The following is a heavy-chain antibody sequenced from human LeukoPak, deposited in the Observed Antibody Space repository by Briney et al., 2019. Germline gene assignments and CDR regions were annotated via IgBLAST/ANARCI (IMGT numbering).Heavy chain of an antibody. J-gene: IGHJ4*02. D-gene: IGHD5-12*01. V-gene: IGHV3-48*04. CDR2: ISSSSSTI. Sequence: GGSLRLSCAASGFTFSSYSMNWVRQAPGKGLEWVSYISSSSSTIYYADSVKGRFTISRDNAKNSLYLQMNSLRAEDTAVYYCARSAGGYDQRYYFDYWGQGTLVTVSS. CDR1: GFTFSSYS. CDR3: ARSAGGYDQRYYFDY.